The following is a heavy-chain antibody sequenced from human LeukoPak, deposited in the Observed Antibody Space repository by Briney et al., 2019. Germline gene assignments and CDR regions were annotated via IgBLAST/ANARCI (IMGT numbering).Heavy chain of an antibody. Sequence: GALRLSCAASGFTFDDYAMHWVRQAPGKGLEWVSLISEDGGSTYYADSVKGRFTISRDNSKNSLYLQMNSLRTEDTALYYCAKETPYDSSGYYIDYWGQGTLVTVSS. CDR3: AKETPYDSSGYYIDY. CDR2: ISEDGGST. J-gene: IGHJ4*02. D-gene: IGHD3-22*01. V-gene: IGHV3-43*02. CDR1: GFTFDDYA.